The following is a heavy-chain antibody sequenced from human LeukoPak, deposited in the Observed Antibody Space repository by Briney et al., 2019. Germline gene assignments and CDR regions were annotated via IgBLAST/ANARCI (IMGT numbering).Heavy chain of an antibody. CDR2: IYYSGST. CDR3: ARDLWIKAYYYYGMDV. CDR1: GDSISSYY. V-gene: IGHV4-59*01. J-gene: IGHJ6*02. D-gene: IGHD2-2*03. Sequence: SQTLSLTCTVSGDSISSYYWSWIRQPPGKGLEWIGYIYYSGSTNYNPSLKSRVTISVDTSKNQFSLKLSSVTAADTAVYYCARDLWIKAYYYYGMDVWGQGTTVTVSS.